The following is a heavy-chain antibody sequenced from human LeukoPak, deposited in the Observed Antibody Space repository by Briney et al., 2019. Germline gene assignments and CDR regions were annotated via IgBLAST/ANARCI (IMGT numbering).Heavy chain of an antibody. J-gene: IGHJ5*02. D-gene: IGHD1-1*01. V-gene: IGHV4-59*01. CDR1: GGSISNYY. Sequence: SETLSLTCTVSGGSISNYYWNWIRQPPGKGLEWIGYIYYAGNTNYNPSLKSRVTISVDTSKNQFSLKLSSVTAADTAVYYCARDRLQLQSWGQGTLVTVSS. CDR3: ARDRLQLQS. CDR2: IYYAGNT.